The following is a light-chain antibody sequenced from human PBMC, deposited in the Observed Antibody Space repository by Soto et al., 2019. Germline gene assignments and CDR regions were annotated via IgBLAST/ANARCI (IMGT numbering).Light chain of an antibody. Sequence: QSALTQPASVSGSPGQSITISCTGTNSDIGGYNYVSWYRHHPGEAPKLMIYGVTNRPSGVSTRFSGSKSGNTASLTISGLQDEDEADYYCSSYTSGTIVVFGGGTKVTVL. J-gene: IGLJ2*01. CDR2: GVT. V-gene: IGLV2-14*01. CDR1: NSDIGGYNY. CDR3: SSYTSGTIVV.